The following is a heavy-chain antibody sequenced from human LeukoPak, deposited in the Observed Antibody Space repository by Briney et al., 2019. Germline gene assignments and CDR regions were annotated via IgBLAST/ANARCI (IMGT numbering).Heavy chain of an antibody. CDR1: GFTFSSYA. D-gene: IGHD6-19*01. CDR3: AKAVAGYYLDY. Sequence: GGSLRLSCAASGFTFSSYAMSWVRQAPGKGLEWVSGISGGGGSTYYADSVKGRFTISRDNSKNTLYLQMNSLRAEDTAVYCCAKAVAGYYLDYWGQGTLVTVSS. J-gene: IGHJ4*02. V-gene: IGHV3-23*01. CDR2: ISGGGGST.